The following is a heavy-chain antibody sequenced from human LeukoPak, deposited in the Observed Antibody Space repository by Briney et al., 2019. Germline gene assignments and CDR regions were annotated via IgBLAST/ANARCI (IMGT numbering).Heavy chain of an antibody. CDR1: GGSISDYY. CDR2: IYYSGNT. Sequence: SETLSLTCTVSGGSISDYYWTWIRQPPGKGLEWIGHIYYSGNTIYNPSLKSRVTISVDTSKNQFSLKLSSVTAADTAVYYCARDGCSGGSCYPSYYMDVWGKGTTVTVSS. D-gene: IGHD2-15*01. CDR3: ARDGCSGGSCYPSYYMDV. J-gene: IGHJ6*03. V-gene: IGHV4-59*01.